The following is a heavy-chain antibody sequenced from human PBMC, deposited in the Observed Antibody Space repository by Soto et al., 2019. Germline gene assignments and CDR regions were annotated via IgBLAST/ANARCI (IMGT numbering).Heavy chain of an antibody. CDR3: AKKVNSGSGSQFFDY. V-gene: IGHV3-23*01. D-gene: IGHD3-10*01. J-gene: IGHJ4*02. CDR1: GFTFSSYS. Sequence: GGSLILSCAASGFTFSSYSMSWVRTAPGKGLEWVSGFRSGGDDDTTYYADSVRGRFTISRDNSKNTLFLQMNSLRAEDTAIYYCAKKVNSGSGSQFFDYWGQGTLVTLSS. CDR2: FRSGGDDDTT.